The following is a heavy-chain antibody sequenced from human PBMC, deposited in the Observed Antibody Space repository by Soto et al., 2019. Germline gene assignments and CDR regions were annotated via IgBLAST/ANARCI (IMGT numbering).Heavy chain of an antibody. CDR2: LSASGSGS. D-gene: IGHD1-1*01. J-gene: IGHJ6*02. Sequence: GGALRLSCAASGFTFKSYSINWGRQAPGKGLEWVSTLSASGSGSYYAESVKGRFTVSRDNSKNTMYLQMNSLRDEDTAVYYCAKNSYGESWNLGLDVWGQGTTVTVSS. CDR1: GFTFKSYS. CDR3: AKNSYGESWNLGLDV. V-gene: IGHV3-23*01.